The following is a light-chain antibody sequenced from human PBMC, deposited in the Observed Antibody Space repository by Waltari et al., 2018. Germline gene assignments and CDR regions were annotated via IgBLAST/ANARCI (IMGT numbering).Light chain of an antibody. CDR3: QQSYNDPTT. CDR1: QKIDNY. Sequence: DIQMTQSPSSLSASVGDRVTIACRATQKIDNYLSWYHQKPGEAPRLLIFSASSPHSGVPSRFTGSGSETDFALTIGGLQPEDSGIYYCQQSYNDPTTFGQGTRVQV. V-gene: IGKV1-39*01. J-gene: IGKJ1*01. CDR2: SAS.